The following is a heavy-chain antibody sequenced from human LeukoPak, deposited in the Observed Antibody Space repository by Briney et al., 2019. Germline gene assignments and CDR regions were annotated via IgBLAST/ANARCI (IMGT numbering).Heavy chain of an antibody. J-gene: IGHJ4*01. CDR2: IYTSGDT. CDR1: GGSVTRGAYS. Sequence: PSKTLSLTCTVSGGSVTRGAYSWTWIRQPVGKGLEWIGRIYTSGDTKYNPSLKSRVTISVGASNNQFSLKLTSVTAADTAVYYCASGDYGAGSPVMRYWGHGTLVIVSS. D-gene: IGHD3-10*01. V-gene: IGHV4-61*02. CDR3: ASGDYGAGSPVMRY.